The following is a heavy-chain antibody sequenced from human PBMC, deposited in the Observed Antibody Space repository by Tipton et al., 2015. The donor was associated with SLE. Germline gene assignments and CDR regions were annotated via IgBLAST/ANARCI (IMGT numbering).Heavy chain of an antibody. Sequence: SLRLSCATSGFTFSDAWMSWVRQAPGKGLEWVSYISSSGSTIYYADSVKGRFTISRDNSKNTLYLQMNSLRAEDTALYYCAREGNYDTSGTFDYWGQGTLVTVSS. CDR3: AREGNYDTSGTFDY. D-gene: IGHD3-22*01. CDR1: GFTFSDAW. J-gene: IGHJ4*02. V-gene: IGHV3-11*04. CDR2: ISSSGSTI.